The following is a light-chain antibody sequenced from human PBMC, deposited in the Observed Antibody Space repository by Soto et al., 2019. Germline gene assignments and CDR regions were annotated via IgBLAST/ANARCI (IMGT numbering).Light chain of an antibody. V-gene: IGKV3-15*01. Sequence: EIMMTQSPGTLSASPGERATLSCRASQSISSNLALYQQKPGQAPRLLIYAVSTRAPGIPARFSGSGSGTEVTLPISSLLSGDFSVYYCQHYNKWPLTFGQGTKVEIK. CDR2: AVS. J-gene: IGKJ1*01. CDR1: QSISSN. CDR3: QHYNKWPLT.